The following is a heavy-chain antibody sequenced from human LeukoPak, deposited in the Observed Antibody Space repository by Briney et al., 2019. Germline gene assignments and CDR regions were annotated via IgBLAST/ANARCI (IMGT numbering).Heavy chain of an antibody. V-gene: IGHV4-30-4*01. Sequence: PSQTLSLTCTVSSGSISSGDYYWSWIRQPPGKGLEWIGYIYYSGSTYYNPSLKSRVTISVDTSKNQFSLKLSSVTAADTAVYYCARDITMVRGVGWFDPWGQGTLVTVSS. CDR2: IYYSGST. CDR1: SGSISSGDYY. CDR3: ARDITMVRGVGWFDP. J-gene: IGHJ5*02. D-gene: IGHD3-10*01.